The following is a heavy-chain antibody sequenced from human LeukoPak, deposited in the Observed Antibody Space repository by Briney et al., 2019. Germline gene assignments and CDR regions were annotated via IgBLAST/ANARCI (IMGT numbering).Heavy chain of an antibody. Sequence: SGPTLVNPTQTLTLTCSFSGFSLTTSGMCVSWIRQPPGKALERLAVIDWDGDKYYSTSLKTRITISKDTSKKQGDLTMTNMDPVDTATYYCARIRGSSWDYWGQGTLVTVSS. CDR1: GFSLTTSGMC. CDR3: ARIRGSSWDY. V-gene: IGHV2-70*01. D-gene: IGHD6-13*01. CDR2: IDWDGDK. J-gene: IGHJ4*02.